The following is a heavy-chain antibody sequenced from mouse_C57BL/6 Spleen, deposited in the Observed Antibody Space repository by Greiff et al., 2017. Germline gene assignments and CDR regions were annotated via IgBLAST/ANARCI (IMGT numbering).Heavy chain of an antibody. Sequence: EVQVVESGGGLVKPGGSLKLSCAASGFTFSDYGMHWVRQAPEKGLEWVAYISSGSSTIYYADKVKGRFTISRDNAKNTLCLQMTSLRSEDTAMYYCARGYYGYFDYWGQGTTLTVSS. D-gene: IGHD1-1*01. J-gene: IGHJ2*01. CDR1: GFTFSDYG. CDR2: ISSGSSTI. V-gene: IGHV5-17*01. CDR3: ARGYYGYFDY.